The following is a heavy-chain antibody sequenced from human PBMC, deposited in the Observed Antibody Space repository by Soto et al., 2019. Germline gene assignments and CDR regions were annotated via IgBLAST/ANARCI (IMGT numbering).Heavy chain of an antibody. V-gene: IGHV1-69*13. D-gene: IGHD4-4*01. J-gene: IGHJ5*02. CDR1: GDTFGRFT. CDR2: IKPISDIT. CDR3: ARDPSTINKLIGVWFDP. Sequence: SVKVSCKASGDTFGRFTINWVRQAPGQGLEWMGGIKPISDITNYAQRFQGRVTFTADASTSTVYLELSSLRSEDTAMYCCARDPSTINKLIGVWFDPWGQGTLVTVSS.